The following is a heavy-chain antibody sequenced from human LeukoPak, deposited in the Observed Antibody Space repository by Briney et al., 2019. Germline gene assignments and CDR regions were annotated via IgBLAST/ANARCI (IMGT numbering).Heavy chain of an antibody. Sequence: GGSLRLSCAASGFTFSEYAMNWVRQAPGKGLEWVSHITGGGERTYFADSVKGRFTMSRDNSKNTLYLQMSSLRAEDTAVYYCARKHFDYWGQGTLVTVSS. J-gene: IGHJ4*02. CDR2: ITGGGERT. V-gene: IGHV3-23*01. CDR3: ARKHFDY. CDR1: GFTFSEYA.